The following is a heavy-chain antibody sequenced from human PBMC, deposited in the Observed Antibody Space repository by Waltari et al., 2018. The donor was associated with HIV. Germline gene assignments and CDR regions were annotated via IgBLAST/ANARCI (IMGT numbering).Heavy chain of an antibody. CDR1: GFTFTNAW. D-gene: IGHD2-21*02. CDR3: TTGDIVVVTDY. CDR2: VKSETDGGTT. J-gene: IGHJ4*02. V-gene: IGHV3-15*01. Sequence: EVQLVESGGGLVKPGGSLRLSCAASGFTFTNAWMSWARQAPGKGLEWVGRVKSETDGGTTDYAAPVKGRFTISRDDSKNTLYLQMNSLKTEDTAVYYCTTGDIVVVTDYWGQGTLVTVSS.